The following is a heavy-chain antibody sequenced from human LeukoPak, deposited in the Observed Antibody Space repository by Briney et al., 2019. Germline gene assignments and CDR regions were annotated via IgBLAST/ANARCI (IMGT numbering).Heavy chain of an antibody. Sequence: GGSLRLSCAASGFTFDDYAMHWVRQAPGKGLEWVSGISWNSGNIFYTDSVKGRFTISRDNSKNTLYLHMNSLRAEDTAIYYCVRDNYSYRLDVWGQGTLVTVSS. CDR3: VRDNYSYRLDV. CDR2: ISWNSGNI. J-gene: IGHJ4*02. V-gene: IGHV3-9*01. D-gene: IGHD2-21*01. CDR1: GFTFDDYA.